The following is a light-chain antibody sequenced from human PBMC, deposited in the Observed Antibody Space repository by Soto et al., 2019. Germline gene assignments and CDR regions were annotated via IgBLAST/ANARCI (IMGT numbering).Light chain of an antibody. V-gene: IGKV1-9*01. CDR1: QGISSY. Sequence: DIQLTQSPSFLSASVGYRFTITCRASQGISSYLARYQKKPGKAPKLLMYAASTLQSGVPSRFSGSGSGTEFTLTISSLQPEDFATYYCQQLKSYPQTFGQGTKV. J-gene: IGKJ1*01. CDR2: AAS. CDR3: QQLKSYPQT.